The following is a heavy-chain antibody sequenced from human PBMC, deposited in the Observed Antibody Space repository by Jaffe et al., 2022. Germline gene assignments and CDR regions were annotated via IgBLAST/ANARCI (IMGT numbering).Heavy chain of an antibody. D-gene: IGHD5-18*01. CDR2: IYPGDSDT. V-gene: IGHV5-51*03. J-gene: IGHJ4*02. CDR3: VRPMLDTAMVTSRVLSAGQPEISHDY. CDR1: GYSFTSYW. Sequence: EVQLVQSGAEVKKPGESLKISCKGSGYSFTSYWIGWVRQMPGKGLEWMGIIYPGDSDTRYSPSFQGQVTISADKSISTAYLQWSSLKASDTAMYYCVRPMLDTAMVTSRVLSAGQPEISHDYWGQGTLVTVSS.